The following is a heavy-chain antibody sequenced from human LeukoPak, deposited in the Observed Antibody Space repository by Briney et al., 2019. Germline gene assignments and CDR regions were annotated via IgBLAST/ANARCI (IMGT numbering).Heavy chain of an antibody. J-gene: IGHJ6*03. D-gene: IGHD3-10*01. Sequence: SETLSLTCTVSGGSISSYYWSWIRQPPGKGLEWIGYIYYSGSTNYNPSLKSRVTISVDTSKNQFSLKLSSVTAADTAVYYCARGYYGSGSYYKKGADYMDVWGKGTTVTVSS. V-gene: IGHV4-59*01. CDR2: IYYSGST. CDR1: GGSISSYY. CDR3: ARGYYGSGSYYKKGADYMDV.